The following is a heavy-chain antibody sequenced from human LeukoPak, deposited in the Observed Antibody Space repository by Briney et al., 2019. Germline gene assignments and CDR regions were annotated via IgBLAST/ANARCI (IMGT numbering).Heavy chain of an antibody. V-gene: IGHV1-8*01. Sequence: ASVKVSCKASGYTFTSYDINWVRQATGQGLEWMGWMNPNSGNTGYAQKFQGRVTMTRNTSISTAYMELSSLRSEDTAVYYCAKDVRPRGRYFDWFFGYWGQGTLVTVSS. CDR2: MNPNSGNT. J-gene: IGHJ4*02. CDR1: GYTFTSYD. D-gene: IGHD3-9*01. CDR3: AKDVRPRGRYFDWFFGY.